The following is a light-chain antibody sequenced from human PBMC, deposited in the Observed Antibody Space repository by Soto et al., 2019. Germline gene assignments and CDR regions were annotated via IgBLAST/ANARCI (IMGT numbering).Light chain of an antibody. V-gene: IGLV2-14*02. CDR1: NNDVGTYQL. J-gene: IGLJ1*01. CDR2: EVS. Sequence: QSALTQPASVSGSPGQSITISCTGTNNDVGTYQLVSWYQQFPGKAPKVLIYEVSNRPSGISNRFSASKSGNTASLTISGLQTEDEATYYCSSFTGSSTLVFGTGTKVTVL. CDR3: SSFTGSSTLV.